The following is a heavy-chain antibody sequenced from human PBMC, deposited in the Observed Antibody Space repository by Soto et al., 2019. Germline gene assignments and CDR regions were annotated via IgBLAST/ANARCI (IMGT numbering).Heavy chain of an antibody. CDR3: ARTSSSYYYYGMDV. CDR1: GFSLSTSGMC. J-gene: IGHJ6*02. V-gene: IGHV2-70*01. Sequence: SGPTLVNPTPTLTLTCTFSGFSLSTSGMCVSWIRQPPGKALEWLALIDWDDDKYYSTSLKTRLTISKNTSKNQVVLTITNMDPVDTATYYCARTSSSYYYYGMDVWGQGTTVTVSS. D-gene: IGHD2-2*01. CDR2: IDWDDDK.